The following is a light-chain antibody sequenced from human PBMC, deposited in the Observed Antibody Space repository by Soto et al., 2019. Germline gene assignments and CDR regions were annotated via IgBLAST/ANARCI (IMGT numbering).Light chain of an antibody. V-gene: IGKV3-11*01. Sequence: EIVLTQSPATLSLSPGERATLSCRTSQTIRGLLNWYQQRPGQAPRLLIYDTSNRATAIPARFSGSGSGTDFILTISSLDPEDFGVDFCQQRHNWPFTFGQGTRLDIK. CDR2: DTS. CDR3: QQRHNWPFT. CDR1: QTIRGL. J-gene: IGKJ5*01.